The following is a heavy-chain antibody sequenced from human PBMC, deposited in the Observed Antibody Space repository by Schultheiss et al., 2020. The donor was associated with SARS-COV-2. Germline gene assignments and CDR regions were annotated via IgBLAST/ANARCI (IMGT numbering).Heavy chain of an antibody. D-gene: IGHD2-2*01. J-gene: IGHJ4*02. CDR2: IYYSGST. Sequence: SETLSLTCTVSGGSISSSSYYWGWIRQPPGKGLEWIGSIYYSGSTYYNPSLKSRVTISVDTSKNQFSLKLSSVTAADTAVYYCAREGPAPLAYWGQGTLVTVSS. V-gene: IGHV4-39*07. CDR1: GGSISSSSYY. CDR3: AREGPAPLAY.